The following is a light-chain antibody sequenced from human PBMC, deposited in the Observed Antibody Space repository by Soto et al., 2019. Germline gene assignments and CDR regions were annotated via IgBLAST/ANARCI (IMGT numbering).Light chain of an antibody. CDR2: AAS. Sequence: DIQMPQSPSSLSASVGDRVTITCRASQSITSYLNWYQHKPGKAPKLLIYAASSLQRGVPSRFSGSGSGTDFTLTINRLQPEDFATYNWQRTYSTPTFGQGNKVEIK. J-gene: IGKJ1*01. CDR1: QSITSY. V-gene: IGKV1-39*01. CDR3: QRTYSTPT.